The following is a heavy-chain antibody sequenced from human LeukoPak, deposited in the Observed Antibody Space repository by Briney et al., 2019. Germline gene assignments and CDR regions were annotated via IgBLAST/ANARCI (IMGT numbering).Heavy chain of an antibody. V-gene: IGHV4-4*07. CDR3: ARAASYSSGWFLYLDS. Sequence: SQTLSLTCTVSGGSISSYYWSWIRQPAGKGLEWIGRIYSSGSANYNPSLKCRVTMSVDTSKNQFSLKLSSVTSADTAVYYCARAASYSSGWFLYLDSWGRRPLVTVSS. D-gene: IGHD6-19*01. CDR1: GGSISSYY. J-gene: IGHJ4*02. CDR2: IYSSGSA.